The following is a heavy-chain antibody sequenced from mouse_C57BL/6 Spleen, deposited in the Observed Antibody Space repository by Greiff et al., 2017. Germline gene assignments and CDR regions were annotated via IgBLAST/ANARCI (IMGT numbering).Heavy chain of an antibody. CDR1: GYTFTSYW. V-gene: IGHV1-55*01. CDR3: ARESNYDGFAY. Sequence: QVQLQQPGAELVKPGASVKMSCKASGYTFTSYWITWVKQRPGQGLAWIGDVYPGSGSTNYNEKFKSKATLTGDTSSSPAYMQLSSLTSEDSAVYYWARESNYDGFAYWGQGTLVTVSA. J-gene: IGHJ3*01. D-gene: IGHD2-5*01. CDR2: VYPGSGST.